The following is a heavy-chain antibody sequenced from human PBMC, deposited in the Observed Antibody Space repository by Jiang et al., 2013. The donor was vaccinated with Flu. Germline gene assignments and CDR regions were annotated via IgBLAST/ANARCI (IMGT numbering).Heavy chain of an antibody. CDR3: ARAQKYSGFELPYFDY. D-gene: IGHD5-12*01. CDR2: IYYSGST. J-gene: IGHJ4*02. Sequence: PGLVKPSETLSLTCTVSGGSVTSDTYYWVWIRQPPGRGLEWIGSIYYSGSTYYNPSLKSRVTMSVDTSKNQFSLNLTSVTAADTAVYYCARAQKYSGFELPYFDYWGQGTLVTVSS. CDR1: GGSVTSDTYY. V-gene: IGHV4-39*07.